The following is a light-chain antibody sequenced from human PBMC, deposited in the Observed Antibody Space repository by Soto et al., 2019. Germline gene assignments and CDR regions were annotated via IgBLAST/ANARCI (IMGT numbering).Light chain of an antibody. Sequence: QYVLTQPPSVSVAPGQRVTISCTGNNSNIGAGYAIHWYQQLPGTGPKLLIYGNSNRPSGVPDRFSGSKSGTSASLAITGLQAEDEADYYCQSYDSSLSGWVFGGGTQLTVL. CDR2: GNS. J-gene: IGLJ2*01. V-gene: IGLV1-40*01. CDR1: NSNIGAGYA. CDR3: QSYDSSLSGWV.